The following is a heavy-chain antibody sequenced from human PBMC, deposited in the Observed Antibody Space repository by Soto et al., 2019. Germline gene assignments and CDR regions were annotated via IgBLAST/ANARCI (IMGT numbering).Heavy chain of an antibody. CDR2: ISYDGSNK. D-gene: IGHD3-10*01. CDR3: AREGYYGSGEY. V-gene: IGHV3-30-3*01. Sequence: ESGGGVVQPGRSLRLSCAASGFTFSSYAMHWVRQAPGKGLEWVAVISYDGSNKYYADSVKGRFTISRDNSKNTLYLQMNSLRAEDTAVYYCAREGYYGSGEYWGQGTLVTVSS. CDR1: GFTFSSYA. J-gene: IGHJ4*02.